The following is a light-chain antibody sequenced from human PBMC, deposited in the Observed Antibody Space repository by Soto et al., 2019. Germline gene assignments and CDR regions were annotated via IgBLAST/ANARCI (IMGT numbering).Light chain of an antibody. CDR1: QTINTK. V-gene: IGKV1-39*01. CDR3: QQSSTTPRT. CDR2: AAS. J-gene: IGKJ1*01. Sequence: DIQMTQSPPSLSASVGDRVTITCRASQTINTKLNWYQQKPGAAPRLLIHAASTLQGGVPSRFSGSGSGTDFTLTIRSLQPEDFATYYCQQSSTTPRTFGQGTKVEVK.